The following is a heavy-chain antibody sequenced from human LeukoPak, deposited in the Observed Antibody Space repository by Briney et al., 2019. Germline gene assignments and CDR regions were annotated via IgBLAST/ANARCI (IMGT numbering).Heavy chain of an antibody. J-gene: IGHJ4*02. CDR1: GYTFTTYD. CDR3: ARGFYAGERSTYNKEFDL. CDR2: MNPTSGNT. D-gene: IGHD2/OR15-2a*01. Sequence: ASVKVSCKASGYTFTTYDINWVRQVSGQGLEWMGWMNPTSGNTGYAQKIQGRVTMTRDTSTSTAYMELSSLTSEDPAVYYCARGFYAGERSTYNKEFDLWGQGTLVTVSS. V-gene: IGHV1-8*01.